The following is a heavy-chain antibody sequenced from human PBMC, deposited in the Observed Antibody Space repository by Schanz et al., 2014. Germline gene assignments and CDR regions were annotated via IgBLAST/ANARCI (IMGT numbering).Heavy chain of an antibody. V-gene: IGHV3-23*04. J-gene: IGHJ4*02. CDR1: GFNFITFA. CDR2: ISGSGDMK. CDR3: ARDQASTH. Sequence: EVHLVESGGGLVQPGGSLRLSCAASGFNFITFAMSWVRQAPGKGPEWVSGISGSGDMKYYTNSVKGRFTISRDNSKNTLHLQMNSLRSEDTAIYFCARDQASTHWGQGTLVTVSS.